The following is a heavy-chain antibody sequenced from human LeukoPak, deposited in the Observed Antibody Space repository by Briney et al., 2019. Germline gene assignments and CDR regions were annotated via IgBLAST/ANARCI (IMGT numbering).Heavy chain of an antibody. CDR3: AKEKYISGWYPGSSFDP. CDR1: GFTFDDYT. CDR2: ISWDGGST. J-gene: IGHJ5*02. V-gene: IGHV3-43*01. Sequence: PGGSLRLSCAASGFTFDDYTMHWVRQAPGKGLEWVSLISWDGGSTDYADSVKGRFTISRDNSKNSLYLQMNSLRSEDTALYYCAKEKYISGWYPGSSFDPWGQGTLVTVSS. D-gene: IGHD6-19*01.